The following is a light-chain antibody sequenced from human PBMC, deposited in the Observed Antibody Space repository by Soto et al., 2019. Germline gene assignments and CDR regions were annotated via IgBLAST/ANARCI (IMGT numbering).Light chain of an antibody. CDR1: SSDVGGYNY. CDR2: DVS. J-gene: IGLJ1*01. CDR3: SSYTSSSPLLDV. Sequence: QSALTQPASVSGSPGQSITISCTGTSSDVGGYNYVSWYQQHPGKAPKLMIYDVSNRPSGVSNRFSGSKSGNTASLTLSGLQAEDAADYYCSSYTSSSPLLDVFGTGTKVTVL. V-gene: IGLV2-14*01.